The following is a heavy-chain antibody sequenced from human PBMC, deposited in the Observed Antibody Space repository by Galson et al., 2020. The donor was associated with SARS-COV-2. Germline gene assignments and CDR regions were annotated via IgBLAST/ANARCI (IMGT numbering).Heavy chain of an antibody. Sequence: GESLKISCAASGFSVNNYPMHWVRQAPGKGLEWVAIISDDGNDKYYADSVKGRFTISRDNSKNTLYLQMNSLRSEDTAVYYCTKTEGGSYYGSRGPLAYWGQGTLVTVSS. CDR3: TKTEGGSYYGSRGPLAY. CDR2: ISDDGNDK. J-gene: IGHJ4*02. CDR1: GFSVNNYP. V-gene: IGHV3-30-3*01. D-gene: IGHD3-22*01.